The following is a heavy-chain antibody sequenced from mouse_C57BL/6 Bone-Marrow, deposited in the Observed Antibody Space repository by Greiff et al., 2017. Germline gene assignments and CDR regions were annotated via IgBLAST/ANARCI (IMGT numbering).Heavy chain of an antibody. J-gene: IGHJ2*01. CDR1: GFNIKDDY. CDR3: TPYGKFDY. V-gene: IGHV14-4*01. CDR2: IDPENGDT. D-gene: IGHD2-1*01. Sequence: VQLQQSGAELVRPGASVKLSCTASGFNIKDDYMHWVKQRPEQGLEWIGWIDPENGDTEYASKFQGKAPITADTSSNTAYLQLSSLTSEDTAVYYCTPYGKFDYWGQGTTLTVSS.